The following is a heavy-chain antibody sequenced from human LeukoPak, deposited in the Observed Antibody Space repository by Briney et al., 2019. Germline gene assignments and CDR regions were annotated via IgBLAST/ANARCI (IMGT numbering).Heavy chain of an antibody. CDR3: ARARPCSATTSCSSYYYMDV. CDR1: GGSISSYY. CDR2: IYTSGIT. Sequence: PSETLSLTCTVSGGSISSYYWSWIRQPAGKGLEWIGRIYTSGITNYNPSLKSRVTMSVDTSKNQFSLMLSSVTAADTAVYFCARARPCSATTSCSSYYYMDVWGKGTTVTVSS. J-gene: IGHJ6*03. V-gene: IGHV4-4*07. D-gene: IGHD2-2*01.